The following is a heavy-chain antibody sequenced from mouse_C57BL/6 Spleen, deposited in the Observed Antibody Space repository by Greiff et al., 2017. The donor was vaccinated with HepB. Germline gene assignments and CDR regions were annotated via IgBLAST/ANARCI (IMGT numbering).Heavy chain of an antibody. CDR1: GFNIKDDY. CDR2: IDPENGDT. D-gene: IGHD4-1*01. V-gene: IGHV14-4*01. J-gene: IGHJ3*01. CDR3: TMGWSTY. Sequence: VQLQQSGAELVRPGASVKLSCTASGFNIKDDYMHWVKQRPEQGLEWIGWIDPENGDTEYASKFQGKATITADTSSNTAYLQLSSLTSEDTAVYYCTMGWSTYWGQGTLVTVSA.